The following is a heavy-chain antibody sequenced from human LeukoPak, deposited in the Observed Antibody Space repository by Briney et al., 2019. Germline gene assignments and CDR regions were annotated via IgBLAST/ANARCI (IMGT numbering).Heavy chain of an antibody. Sequence: GGSLRLSCAASGFTFSSYSMNWVRQAPGKGLEWVSSISTNSNIYYADSVKGRFTISSDNAKHSLYLQMNSLRAEDTAVYYCAREESSSSGYYFDYWGQGALVTVSS. CDR2: ISTNSNI. D-gene: IGHD6-6*01. J-gene: IGHJ4*02. V-gene: IGHV3-21*01. CDR1: GFTFSSYS. CDR3: AREESSSSGYYFDY.